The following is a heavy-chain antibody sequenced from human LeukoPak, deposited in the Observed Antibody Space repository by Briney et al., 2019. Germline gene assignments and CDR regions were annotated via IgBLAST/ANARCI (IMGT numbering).Heavy chain of an antibody. Sequence: SQTLSLTCTVSGGSISSSSYYWSWIRQPAGKGLEWIGRLYTSGSSNYNPSLKSRVTISVDTSKNQFSLKLSSVAAADTAVYYCARDLYGYYWFDPWGQGTLVTVSS. J-gene: IGHJ5*02. V-gene: IGHV4-61*02. CDR1: GGSISSSSYY. CDR2: LYTSGSS. D-gene: IGHD5-18*01. CDR3: ARDLYGYYWFDP.